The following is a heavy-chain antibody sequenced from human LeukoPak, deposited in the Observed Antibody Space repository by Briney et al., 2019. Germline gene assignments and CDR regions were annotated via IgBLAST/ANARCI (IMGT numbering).Heavy chain of an antibody. D-gene: IGHD3-3*01. Sequence: SVKVSCKASGGTFSSYAISWVRQAPGQGLEWMGRIIPILGIANYAQKFQGRVTITADKSTSTAYMELSSLRSEDTAVYYCARAVYDFFPRGYGMDVWGQGTTVTVS. CDR1: GGTFSSYA. V-gene: IGHV1-69*04. J-gene: IGHJ6*02. CDR2: IIPILGIA. CDR3: ARAVYDFFPRGYGMDV.